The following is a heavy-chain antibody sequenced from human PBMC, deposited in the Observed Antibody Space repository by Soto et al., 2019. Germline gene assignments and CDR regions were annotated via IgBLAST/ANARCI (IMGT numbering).Heavy chain of an antibody. CDR3: ASLRWGTYYDFWSGERDYYYYGMNV. CDR2: IYYSGST. Sequence: SETLSLTCTVTCSSISSSSSYWGWIRQPPGKGLEWIGSIYYSGSTYYNPSLKSRVTISVDTSKNQFSLKLSSVTAADTAVYYCASLRWGTYYDFWSGERDYYYYGMNVWGQGTTVT. V-gene: IGHV4-39*01. CDR1: CSSISSSSSY. J-gene: IGHJ6*02. D-gene: IGHD3-3*01.